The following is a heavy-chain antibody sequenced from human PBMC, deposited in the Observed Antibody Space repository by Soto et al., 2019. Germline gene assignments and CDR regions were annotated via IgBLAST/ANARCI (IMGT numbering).Heavy chain of an antibody. CDR3: ARLPGWELLYDYYYGMDV. CDR2: IYYSGST. CDR1: GGSISSSSYY. V-gene: IGHV4-39*01. D-gene: IGHD1-26*01. Sequence: SETLSLTCTVSGGSISSSSYYWGWIRQPPGKGLEWIGSIYYSGSTYYNPSLKSRVTISVDTSKNQFSLKLSSVTAADTAVYYCARLPGWELLYDYYYGMDVWGQGTTVTVSS. J-gene: IGHJ6*02.